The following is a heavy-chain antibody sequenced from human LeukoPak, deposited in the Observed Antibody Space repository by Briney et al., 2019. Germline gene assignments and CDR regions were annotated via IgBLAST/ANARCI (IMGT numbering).Heavy chain of an antibody. CDR3: ARTYCGGDCRGYYFSYYMDV. Sequence: PSETLSLTCTVSGCSISSGNYYWNWIRQPAEEVLGWRGRIYTSGSTHYNPSLKSRITISVDTSQNEFSLKLSAVTAADTAVYYCARTYCGGDCRGYYFSYYMDVWGKGTTVTISS. V-gene: IGHV4-61*02. CDR1: GCSISSGNYY. CDR2: IYTSGST. D-gene: IGHD2-21*02. J-gene: IGHJ6*03.